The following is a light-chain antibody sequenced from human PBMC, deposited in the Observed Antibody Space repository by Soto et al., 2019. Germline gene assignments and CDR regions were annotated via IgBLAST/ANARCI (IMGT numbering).Light chain of an antibody. CDR1: QTVFHTSYNKDF. J-gene: IGKJ1*01. CDR3: QQYNTWPLWT. V-gene: IGKV4-1*01. CDR2: WAS. Sequence: DIVMTQSPDSLSVSLGERATINCKSSQTVFHTSYNKDFLAWYQQKAGQPPKLLFYWASTRESGVPARFSGGGSGTDFSLTISSLQPEDVAVYYCQQYNTWPLWTFGQGTKIEI.